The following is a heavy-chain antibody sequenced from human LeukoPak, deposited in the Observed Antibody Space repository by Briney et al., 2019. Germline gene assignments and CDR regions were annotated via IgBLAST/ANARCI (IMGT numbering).Heavy chain of an antibody. Sequence: GRSLRLSCAASGFTFDDYAMHWVRQAQGKGLEWVSGISWNSGSIGYADSVKGRFTISRDNAKNSLYLQMNSLRAEDTALYYCAKGDSSAPWGWFDPWGQGTLVTVSS. CDR3: AKGDSSAPWGWFDP. D-gene: IGHD3-22*01. CDR2: ISWNSGSI. CDR1: GFTFDDYA. V-gene: IGHV3-9*01. J-gene: IGHJ5*02.